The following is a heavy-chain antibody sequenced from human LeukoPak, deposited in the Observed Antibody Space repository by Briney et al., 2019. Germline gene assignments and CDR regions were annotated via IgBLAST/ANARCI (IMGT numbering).Heavy chain of an antibody. J-gene: IGHJ4*02. Sequence: GASVKVSCKASGYPFTSYAMNWVRQAPGQGLEWMGWINTNTGNPTYAQGFTGRFVFSLDTSVSTAYLQISSLKAEDTAVYYCARDLYPQPRPVSTDYWGQGTLVTVSS. V-gene: IGHV7-4-1*02. CDR3: ARDLYPQPRPVSTDY. D-gene: IGHD6-25*01. CDR2: INTNTGNP. CDR1: GYPFTSYA.